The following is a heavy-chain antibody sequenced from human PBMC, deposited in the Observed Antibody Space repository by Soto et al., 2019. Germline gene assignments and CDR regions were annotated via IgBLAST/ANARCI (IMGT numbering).Heavy chain of an antibody. Sequence: QVQLVQSGAEVKKPGSSVKVSCKASGGTFSSYTISWVRQAPGQGLEWMGRIIPILGIANYAQKFQGRVTITAYKSTSTAYMELSSLSSDDTAVYYCARDSALRYSDWLSHGYYVMDVWGQGTTVTVSS. V-gene: IGHV1-69*08. CDR1: GGTFSSYT. CDR2: IIPILGIA. CDR3: ARDSALRYSDWLSHGYYVMDV. D-gene: IGHD3-9*01. J-gene: IGHJ6*02.